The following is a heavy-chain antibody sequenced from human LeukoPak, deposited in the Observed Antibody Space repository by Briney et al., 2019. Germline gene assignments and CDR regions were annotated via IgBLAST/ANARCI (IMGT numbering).Heavy chain of an antibody. V-gene: IGHV3-23*01. J-gene: IGHJ1*01. Sequence: GGSLRLSCAASGFTFSNYAMSWVRQAPGKGLEWVSGMSGSGAKIYYADPVKGRFTISRDNSKNTLFLQMDSLRVDDTAVYYCAKDANGNYYGAAEYFQHWGQGTLVSVSS. CDR2: MSGSGAKI. CDR3: AKDANGNYYGAAEYFQH. CDR1: GFTFSNYA. D-gene: IGHD1-26*01.